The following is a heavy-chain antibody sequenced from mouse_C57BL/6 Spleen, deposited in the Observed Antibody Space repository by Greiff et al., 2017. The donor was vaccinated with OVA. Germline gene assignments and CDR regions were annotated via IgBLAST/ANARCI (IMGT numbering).Heavy chain of an antibody. D-gene: IGHD1-1*01. J-gene: IGHJ2*01. CDR2: INYDGSST. CDR3: ARGDYGSSYDY. CDR1: GFTFSDYY. V-gene: IGHV5-16*01. Sequence: DVKLVESEGGLVQPGSSMKLSCTASGFTFSDYYMAWVRQVPEKGLEWVANINYDGSSTYYLDSLKSRFIISRDNAKNILYLQMSSLKSEDTATYYCARGDYGSSYDYWGQGTTLTVSS.